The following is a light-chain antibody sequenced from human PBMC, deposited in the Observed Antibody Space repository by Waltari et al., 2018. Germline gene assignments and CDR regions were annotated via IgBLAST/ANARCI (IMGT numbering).Light chain of an antibody. CDR3: QQYYNTPPT. J-gene: IGKJ1*01. V-gene: IGKV4-1*01. Sequence: DIVMTQSPDSLTVSPGERATINCRSSQSVSDHVNNKNYLAWYRQKPGQPPKLLISWASTREFGVPDRFSGSVYGTEFTLTISSLQPEDVAVYYCQQYYNTPPTFGQGTKVEIK. CDR2: WAS. CDR1: QSVSDHVNNKNY.